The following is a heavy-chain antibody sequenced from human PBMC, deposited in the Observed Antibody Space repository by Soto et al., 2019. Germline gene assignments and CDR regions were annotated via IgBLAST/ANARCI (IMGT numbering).Heavy chain of an antibody. Sequence: SVKVSCKASGGTFSSYAISWVRQAPGQGLEWMGGIIPIFGTANYAQKFQGRVTITADESTSTAYMELSSLRSEDTAVYYCAREGQLVRWFDPWGQGTLVTVSS. D-gene: IGHD6-13*01. J-gene: IGHJ5*02. V-gene: IGHV1-69*13. CDR1: GGTFSSYA. CDR3: AREGQLVRWFDP. CDR2: IIPIFGTA.